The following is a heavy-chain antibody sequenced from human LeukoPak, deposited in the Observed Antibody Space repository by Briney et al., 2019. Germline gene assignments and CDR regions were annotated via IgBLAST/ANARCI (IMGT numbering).Heavy chain of an antibody. CDR3: ARPANGEEYYYDSSGQHAFDI. V-gene: IGHV5-51*01. Sequence: GESLKISCKGSGYSFTSYWIGWVRQMPGKGLEWMGIIYPGDSDTRYSPSFQGQVTISADKSISTAYLQWSSLKAPDTAMYYCARPANGEEYYYDSSGQHAFDIWGQGTMVTVSS. D-gene: IGHD3-22*01. J-gene: IGHJ3*02. CDR2: IYPGDSDT. CDR1: GYSFTSYW.